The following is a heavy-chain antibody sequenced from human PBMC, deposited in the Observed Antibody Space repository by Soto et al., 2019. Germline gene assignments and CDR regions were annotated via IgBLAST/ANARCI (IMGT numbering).Heavy chain of an antibody. V-gene: IGHV4-34*01. CDR1: GGSFSGYY. D-gene: IGHD5-18*01. J-gene: IGHJ4*02. CDR2: INHSGST. CDR3: ARGRGDSYGPDFDY. Sequence: SETLSLTCAVYGGSFSGYYWSWIRQPPGKGLEWIGEINHSGSTNYNPSLKSRVTISVDRSKNQFSLKLSSVTAADTAVYYCARGRGDSYGPDFDYWGQGTLVTVSS.